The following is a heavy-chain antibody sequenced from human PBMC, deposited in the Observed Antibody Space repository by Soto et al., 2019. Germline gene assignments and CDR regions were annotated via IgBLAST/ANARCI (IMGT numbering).Heavy chain of an antibody. J-gene: IGHJ4*02. CDR1: GDSVSSNSAA. Sequence: PSQTLSLTCAISGDSVSSNSAAWNWIRQSPLRGLEWLGRTYYRSKWYNDYAVSVKSRITINPDTSKNQFSLQLNSVTPEDTAVYYCAREPLRRRLGYSGYEYFDYWGQGTLVTVSS. CDR2: TYYRSKWYN. CDR3: AREPLRRRLGYSGYEYFDY. D-gene: IGHD5-12*01. V-gene: IGHV6-1*01.